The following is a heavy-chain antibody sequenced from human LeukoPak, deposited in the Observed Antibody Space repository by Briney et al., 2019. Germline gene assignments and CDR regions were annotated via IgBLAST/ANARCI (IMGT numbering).Heavy chain of an antibody. CDR1: GFSFNSDW. D-gene: IGHD3-16*01. J-gene: IGHJ4*02. V-gene: IGHV3-7*01. CDR2: IKHDESER. Sequence: GGSLRLSCAASGFSFNSDWMDWVRQAPGKGLEWVANIKHDESERNYLDSVKGRFTISRDNAQNSLYLQMNGLRVEDTAVYYCTRRLDDWGQGTLVTVSS. CDR3: TRRLDD.